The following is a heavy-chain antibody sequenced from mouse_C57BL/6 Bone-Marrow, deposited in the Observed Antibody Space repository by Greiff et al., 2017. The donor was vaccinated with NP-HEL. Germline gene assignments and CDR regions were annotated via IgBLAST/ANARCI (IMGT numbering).Heavy chain of an antibody. CDR1: GFTFSDYY. D-gene: IGHD1-1*01. CDR3: ARQGITTVAHYYAMDY. V-gene: IGHV5-12*01. CDR2: ISNGGGST. Sequence: EVQLVESGGGLVQPGGSLKLSCAASGFTFSDYYMYWVRQTPEKRLEWVAYISNGGGSTYYPDTVKGRFTISRDNAKNNLYLQMSRLKTEDTAMYYGARQGITTVAHYYAMDYWGQGTSVTVSS. J-gene: IGHJ4*01.